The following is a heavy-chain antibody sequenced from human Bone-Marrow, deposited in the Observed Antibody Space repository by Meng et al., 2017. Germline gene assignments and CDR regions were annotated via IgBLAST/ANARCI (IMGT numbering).Heavy chain of an antibody. D-gene: IGHD2-2*02. Sequence: QVQLQQWGAGLLKPSETLSLTCAVYGGSLSGYYWSWLRQPPGKGLEWIGEINHSGSTNYNPSLKSRVTISVDTSKNQFSLKLSSVTAADTAVYYCARGSGSPEYCSSTSCYSGGWFDPWGQGTLVTVSS. V-gene: IGHV4-34*01. CDR2: INHSGST. CDR3: ARGSGSPEYCSSTSCYSGGWFDP. J-gene: IGHJ5*02. CDR1: GGSLSGYY.